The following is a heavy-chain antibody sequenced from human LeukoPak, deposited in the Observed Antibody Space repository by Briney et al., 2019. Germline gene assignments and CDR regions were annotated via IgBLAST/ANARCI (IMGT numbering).Heavy chain of an antibody. CDR1: GFTFSNCG. J-gene: IGHJ6*04. CDR3: AILRGSGSYSHYYYGMDV. V-gene: IGHV3-33*01. CDR2: IWYDGSTK. D-gene: IGHD3-10*01. Sequence: GGSLRLSCAASGFTFSNCGMHWVRQAPGKGLEGVAVIWYDGSTKYYAGSVMGRFTISRDNSKNTLYLQMNSLRAEDTAVYYCAILRGSGSYSHYYYGMDVWGKGTTVTVSS.